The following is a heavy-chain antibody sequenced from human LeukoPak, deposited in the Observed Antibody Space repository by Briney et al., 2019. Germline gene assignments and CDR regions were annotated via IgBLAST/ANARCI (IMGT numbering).Heavy chain of an antibody. CDR2: ISYDGSKK. D-gene: IGHD2-2*02. Sequence: LRLSCAASGFTFSSYALHWVRQAPGKGLEWVAVISYDGSKKYYADSVKGRFTISRDNSKSTLYVQMNSLRAEDTAVYYCATSSRYCSSTSCYSFDYWGQGTLATVSS. V-gene: IGHV3-30*04. CDR1: GFTFSSYA. CDR3: ATSSRYCSSTSCYSFDY. J-gene: IGHJ4*02.